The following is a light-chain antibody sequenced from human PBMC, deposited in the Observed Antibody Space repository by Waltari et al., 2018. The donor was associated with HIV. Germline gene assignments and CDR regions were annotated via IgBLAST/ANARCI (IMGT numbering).Light chain of an antibody. Sequence: EIVLTQSPGTLSLSTGDRATLSCRASQSVSSSYVAWYQQKPGQAPRLLIYGASSRATCIPDRFSGSGSGTDFTLTISRLEPEDFAVYYCQQYCSSPQTFGQGTKVEIK. V-gene: IGKV3-20*01. CDR3: QQYCSSPQT. J-gene: IGKJ1*01. CDR2: GAS. CDR1: QSVSSSY.